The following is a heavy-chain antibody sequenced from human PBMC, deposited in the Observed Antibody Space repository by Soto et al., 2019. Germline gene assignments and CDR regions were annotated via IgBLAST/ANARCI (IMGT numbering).Heavy chain of an antibody. CDR3: ARGKQWLVGPYYYGMDV. J-gene: IGHJ6*02. Sequence: QVQLVQSGAEVKKPGASVKVSCKASGYTFTSYGINWVRQAPGQGLEWMGWISAYNGNTNYAQKFQGRVTMTTVTSTSTAYMELRSLGSDDTAVYYCARGKQWLVGPYYYGMDVWGQGTTVTVSS. D-gene: IGHD6-19*01. V-gene: IGHV1-18*01. CDR1: GYTFTSYG. CDR2: ISAYNGNT.